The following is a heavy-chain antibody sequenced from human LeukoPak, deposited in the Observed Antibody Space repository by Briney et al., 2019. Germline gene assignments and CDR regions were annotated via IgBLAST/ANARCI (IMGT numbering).Heavy chain of an antibody. Sequence: GGSLRLSCSASGFTFSSYAMHWVRQAPGKGLEYVSVISSNGGSTYYADSVKGRFTTSRDNSKNTLYLQMSSLRAEDTAVYYCVKGGTYSSGWYGDYWGQGTLVTVSS. D-gene: IGHD6-19*01. CDR3: VKGGTYSSGWYGDY. J-gene: IGHJ4*02. CDR2: ISSNGGST. V-gene: IGHV3-64D*09. CDR1: GFTFSSYA.